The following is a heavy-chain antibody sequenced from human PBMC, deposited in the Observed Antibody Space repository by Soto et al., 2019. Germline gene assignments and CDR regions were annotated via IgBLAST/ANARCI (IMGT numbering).Heavy chain of an antibody. CDR2: IYYSGRT. J-gene: IGHJ4*02. V-gene: IGHV4-59*01. CDR3: ASGPRGGYDFDY. Sequence: SETLSLTCTVSGGSIRDYFWTWIRQPPGKGLEWIGYIYYSGRTNYNPSLKSRVSISVDTSKNTLYLQMNSLRAEDTAVYYCASGPRGGYDFDYWGQGTLVTVSS. D-gene: IGHD5-12*01. CDR1: GGSIRDYF.